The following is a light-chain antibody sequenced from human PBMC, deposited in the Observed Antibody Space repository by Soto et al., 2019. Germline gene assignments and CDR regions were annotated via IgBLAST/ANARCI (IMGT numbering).Light chain of an antibody. V-gene: IGKV3-11*01. CDR3: QQRSNWRVYT. CDR2: DAS. CDR1: QSVSSD. J-gene: IGKJ2*01. Sequence: EIVLTQSPATLSLSPGERATLSCRASQSVSSDLAWYQQKPGQAPRLLIYDASNRATGIPARFSGSGSGTDFTLTISSLEPEDFAVYYCQQRSNWRVYTFGQGTKLEIK.